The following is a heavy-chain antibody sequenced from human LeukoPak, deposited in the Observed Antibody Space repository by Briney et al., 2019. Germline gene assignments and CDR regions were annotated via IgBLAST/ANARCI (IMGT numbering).Heavy chain of an antibody. J-gene: IGHJ4*02. V-gene: IGHV1-69*04. D-gene: IGHD2-15*01. CDR3: ARDPPTCSGGSCYSELFDY. Sequence: GASVKVSCKASSYTFNSHGISWVRQAPGQGLEWMGRIIPILGIANYAQKFQGRVTITADKSTSTAYMELSSLRSEDTAVYYCARDPPTCSGGSCYSELFDYWGQGTLVTVSS. CDR2: IIPILGIA. CDR1: SYTFNSHG.